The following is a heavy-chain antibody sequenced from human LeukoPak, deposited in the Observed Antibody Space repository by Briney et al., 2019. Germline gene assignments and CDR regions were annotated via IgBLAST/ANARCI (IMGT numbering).Heavy chain of an antibody. CDR3: AKEGDIVVVPAAMPDYY. V-gene: IGHV3-21*01. Sequence: GGSLRLSCAASGFTFSSYHMNWVRQAPGKGLEWVSSISSSSNHIYYADSAKGRFTISRDNSKNTLYLQMNSLRAEDTAVYYCAKEGDIVVVPAAMPDYYWGQGTLVTVSS. CDR1: GFTFSSYH. D-gene: IGHD2-2*01. J-gene: IGHJ4*02. CDR2: ISSSSNHI.